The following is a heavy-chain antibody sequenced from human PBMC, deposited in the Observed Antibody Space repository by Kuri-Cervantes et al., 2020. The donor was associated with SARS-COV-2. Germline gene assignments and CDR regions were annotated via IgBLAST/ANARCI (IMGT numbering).Heavy chain of an antibody. CDR3: ARSHTLYGGNSSPWDY. Sequence: ASVKVSCKTSGYIFNTYGISWVRQAPGRGLEWMGSINTYNGNTNYAQIIQGRVTMTTDISTATAFMELRSLRSFDTAVYYCARSHTLYGGNSSPWDYWGQGTLVTVSS. D-gene: IGHD4-23*01. CDR2: INTYNGNT. V-gene: IGHV1-18*01. CDR1: GYIFNTYG. J-gene: IGHJ4*02.